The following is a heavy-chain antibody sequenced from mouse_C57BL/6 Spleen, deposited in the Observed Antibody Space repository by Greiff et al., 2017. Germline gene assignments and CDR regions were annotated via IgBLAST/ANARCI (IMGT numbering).Heavy chain of an antibody. CDR3: ARYGNYNPYYFDY. D-gene: IGHD2-10*02. J-gene: IGHJ2*01. CDR1: GYSITSGYY. Sequence: VQLKESGPGLVKPSQSLSLTCSVTGYSITSGYYWNWIRQFPGNKLEWMGYISYDGSNNYNPSLKNLISITRDTSKNQFFLKLNSVTTEDTATYYCARYGNYNPYYFDYWGQGTTLTVSS. CDR2: ISYDGSN. V-gene: IGHV3-6*01.